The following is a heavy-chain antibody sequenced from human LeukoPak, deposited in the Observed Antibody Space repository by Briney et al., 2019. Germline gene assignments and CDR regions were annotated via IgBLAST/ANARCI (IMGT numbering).Heavy chain of an antibody. CDR2: IYWNDDK. Sequence: ASGPTLVKPTQTLTLTCTISGFSLSTSGVGVGWIRQPPGKALEWLALIYWNDDKRYSPSLKSRLTITKDTSKNQVVLTMTNMDPVDTATYYCAHLTSLEWLLFYFDYWGQGTLVTVSS. J-gene: IGHJ4*02. V-gene: IGHV2-5*01. D-gene: IGHD3-3*01. CDR1: GFSLSTSGVG. CDR3: AHLTSLEWLLFYFDY.